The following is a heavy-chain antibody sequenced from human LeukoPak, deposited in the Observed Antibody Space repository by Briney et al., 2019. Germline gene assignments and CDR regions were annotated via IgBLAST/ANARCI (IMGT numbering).Heavy chain of an antibody. Sequence: QPGGSLRLSCAASGFTFSSYWMSWVRQAPGKGLEWVANIKQDGSEKYYVDSVKGRFTISRDNAKNSVYLQMNGLRGEDSAVFHCARWRVGYFDYWGQGTLVTVSS. CDR3: ARWRVGYFDY. D-gene: IGHD1-26*01. J-gene: IGHJ4*02. V-gene: IGHV3-7*01. CDR1: GFTFSSYW. CDR2: IKQDGSEK.